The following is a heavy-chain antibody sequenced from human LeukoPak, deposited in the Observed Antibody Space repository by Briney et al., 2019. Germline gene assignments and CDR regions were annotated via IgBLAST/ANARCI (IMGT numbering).Heavy chain of an antibody. J-gene: IGHJ4*02. V-gene: IGHV4-38-2*01. CDR3: ARVDWTFDY. Sequence: SETLSLTCAVSTYSISSGYHWGWIRQPPGKGLEWIGNIYRSGSTYYNASLKSRVTISVDTSKNQSSLKLSSVTAADTAVYYCARVDWTFDYWGPGTLVTVSS. CDR1: TYSISSGYH. CDR2: IYRSGST. D-gene: IGHD3/OR15-3a*01.